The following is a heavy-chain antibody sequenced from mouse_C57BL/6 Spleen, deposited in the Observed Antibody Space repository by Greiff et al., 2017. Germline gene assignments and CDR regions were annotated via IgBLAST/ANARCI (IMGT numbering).Heavy chain of an antibody. CDR3: AREGYYGSSYPSYAMDY. D-gene: IGHD1-1*01. CDR1: GFSLTSYG. J-gene: IGHJ4*01. CDR2: IWSGGST. Sequence: VKLMESGPGLVQPSQSLSITCTVSGFSLTSYGVHWVRQSPGKGLEWLGVIWSGGSTDYNAAFISRLSISKDNSKSQVFFKMNSLQADDTAIYYCAREGYYGSSYPSYAMDYWGQGTSVTVSS. V-gene: IGHV2-2*01.